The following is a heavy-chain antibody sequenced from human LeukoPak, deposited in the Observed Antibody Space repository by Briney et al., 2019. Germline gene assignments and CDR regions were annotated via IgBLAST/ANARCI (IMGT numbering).Heavy chain of an antibody. J-gene: IGHJ3*02. V-gene: IGHV3-7*01. Sequence: GGSLRLSCAASGFNISDFWMTWVRQAPGKGLEWVANIKEDGTEKHLVDSVKGRFTISRDNSKNTLYLQMNSLRAGDTAVYYCAKTASIAVAGDAFDIWGQGTMVTVSS. CDR1: GFNISDFW. CDR2: IKEDGTEK. CDR3: AKTASIAVAGDAFDI. D-gene: IGHD6-19*01.